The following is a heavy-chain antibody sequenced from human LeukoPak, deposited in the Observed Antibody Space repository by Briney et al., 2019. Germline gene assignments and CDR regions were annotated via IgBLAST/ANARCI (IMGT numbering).Heavy chain of an antibody. CDR1: GFTFSSYW. V-gene: IGHV3-7*03. Sequence: GGSLRLSCAASGFTFSSYWMNWARQAPGKGLEWVASINHNGNVNYYVDSVKGRFTISRDNAKNSLYLQMSNSRAEDTAVYFCARGGGSDVWGQGATVTVSS. J-gene: IGHJ6*02. CDR2: INHNGNVN. CDR3: ARGGGSDV. D-gene: IGHD2-15*01.